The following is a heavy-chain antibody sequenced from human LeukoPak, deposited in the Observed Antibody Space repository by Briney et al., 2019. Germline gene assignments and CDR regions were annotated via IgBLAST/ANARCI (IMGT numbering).Heavy chain of an antibody. J-gene: IGHJ4*02. V-gene: IGHV3-21*01. D-gene: IGHD3-22*01. CDR1: GFTFSSYS. Sequence: GGSLRLSCAASGFTFSSYSMNWVRQAPGKGLEWVSSISSSSSYIYYADSVKGRFTISRDNAKDSLYLQMNSLRAEDTAVYYCATSMITTNFDYWGQGTLVTVSS. CDR3: ATSMITTNFDY. CDR2: ISSSSSYI.